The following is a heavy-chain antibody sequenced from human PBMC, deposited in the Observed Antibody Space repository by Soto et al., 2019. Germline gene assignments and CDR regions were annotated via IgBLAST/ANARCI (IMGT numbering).Heavy chain of an antibody. Sequence: GASLKISCKGSGYSVTSYWISWVRQMPGKGLEWMGRIDPSDSYTNYSPSFQGHVTISADKSISTAYLQWSSLKASDTAMYYCARHAFPFYFDYWGQGTLVTVSS. CDR2: IDPSDSYT. CDR3: ARHAFPFYFDY. J-gene: IGHJ4*02. D-gene: IGHD2-2*01. CDR1: GYSVTSYW. V-gene: IGHV5-10-1*01.